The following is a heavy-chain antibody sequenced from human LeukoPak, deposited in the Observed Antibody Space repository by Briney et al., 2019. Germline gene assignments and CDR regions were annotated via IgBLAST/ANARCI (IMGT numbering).Heavy chain of an antibody. Sequence: GGSLRLSCAASGFTFSSYGMHWVRQAPGKGLEWVAVIWCDGSNKYYADSVKGRFTISRDNSKNTLYLQMNSLRAEDTAVYYCARDLAPGPTAMVKHWGQGTLVTVSS. J-gene: IGHJ4*02. CDR3: ARDLAPGPTAMVKH. CDR2: IWCDGSNK. V-gene: IGHV3-33*01. CDR1: GFTFSSYG. D-gene: IGHD5-18*01.